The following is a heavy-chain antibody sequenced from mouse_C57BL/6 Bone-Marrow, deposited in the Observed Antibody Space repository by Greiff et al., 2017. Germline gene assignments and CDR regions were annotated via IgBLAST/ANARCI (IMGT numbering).Heavy chain of an antibody. Sequence: QLKESGAELVRPGASVKLSCTASGFNIKDDYMHWVKQRPEQGLEWIGWIDPENGDTEYASKFQGKATITADTSSNTAYLQLSSLTSEDTAVYYCTTHDGYSYYFDYWGQGTTLTVSS. V-gene: IGHV14-4*01. CDR2: IDPENGDT. CDR3: TTHDGYSYYFDY. D-gene: IGHD2-3*01. J-gene: IGHJ2*01. CDR1: GFNIKDDY.